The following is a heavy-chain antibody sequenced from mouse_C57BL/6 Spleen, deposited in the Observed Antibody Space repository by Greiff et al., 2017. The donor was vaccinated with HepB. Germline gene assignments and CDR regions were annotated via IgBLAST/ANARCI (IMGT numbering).Heavy chain of an antibody. CDR3: ARRHYGSSPGYFDY. V-gene: IGHV1-64*01. CDR2: IHPNSGST. D-gene: IGHD1-1*01. CDR1: GYTFTSYW. J-gene: IGHJ2*01. Sequence: QVQLQQPGAELVKPGASVKLSCKASGYTFTSYWMHWVKQRPGQGLEWIGMIHPNSGSTNYNEKFKSKATLTVDKSSSTAYMQLSSLTSEDSAVYYCARRHYGSSPGYFDYWGQGTTLTVSS.